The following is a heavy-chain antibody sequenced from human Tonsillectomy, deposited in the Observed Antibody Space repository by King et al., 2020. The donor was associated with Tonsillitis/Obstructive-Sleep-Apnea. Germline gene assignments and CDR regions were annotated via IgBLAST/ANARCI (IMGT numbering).Heavy chain of an antibody. Sequence: VQLQQWGAGLLKPSETLSLTCAVYGASFSGYYWSWIRQPPGKWLEWIGEINHTGNTNYNPSLKSRVTISIYTSKNQFSLKLSSVTAADTSVYYCATSFYDSSGFHFDYWGQGTLVTVSS. CDR1: GASFSGYY. J-gene: IGHJ4*02. D-gene: IGHD3-22*01. CDR2: INHTGNT. V-gene: IGHV4-34*01. CDR3: ATSFYDSSGFHFDY.